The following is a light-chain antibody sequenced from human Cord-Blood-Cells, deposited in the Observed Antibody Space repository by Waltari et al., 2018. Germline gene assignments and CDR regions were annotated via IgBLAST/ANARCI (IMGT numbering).Light chain of an antibody. CDR2: WAS. Sequence: DIVMTQSPDPLAVSLGERAHINCKSSQSVLYSSNNKNYLAWYQQKPGQPPKLLIYWASTRESGVPDRFSGSGSGTDFTLTISSLQAEDVAVYYCQQYYSTPYTFGQGTKLEIK. CDR3: QQYYSTPYT. J-gene: IGKJ2*01. V-gene: IGKV4-1*01. CDR1: QSVLYSSNNKNY.